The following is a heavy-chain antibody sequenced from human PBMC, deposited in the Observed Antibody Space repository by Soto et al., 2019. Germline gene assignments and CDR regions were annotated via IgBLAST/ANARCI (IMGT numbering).Heavy chain of an antibody. CDR2: ISGSGGST. J-gene: IGHJ6*02. Sequence: EVQLLESGGGLVQPGGSLRLSCAASGFTFNNYAMSWVRQAPGKGLEWVSTISGSGGSTYYADSVKGRFTISRDNSKNTLSLQMHSLRAYSTSVYYFSKERWECYGMDLWRQCTTVTVSS. D-gene: IGHD1-26*01. CDR1: GFTFNNYA. CDR3: SKERWECYGMDL. V-gene: IGHV3-23*01.